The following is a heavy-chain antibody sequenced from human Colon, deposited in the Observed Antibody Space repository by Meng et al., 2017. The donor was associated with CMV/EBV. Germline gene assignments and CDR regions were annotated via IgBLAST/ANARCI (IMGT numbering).Heavy chain of an antibody. CDR3: AKEGGY. V-gene: IGHV3-20*04. J-gene: IGHJ4*02. CDR2: INWDGFST. D-gene: IGHD3-16*01. Sequence: GGSLRLSCAASGFTFDDYGMNWVRQSPGKGLEWVSGINWDGFSTVYVDSVKGRFTISRDNAKNLLFLQMNSLRPEDTALYYCAKEGGYWGQGTLVTVSS. CDR1: GFTFDDYG.